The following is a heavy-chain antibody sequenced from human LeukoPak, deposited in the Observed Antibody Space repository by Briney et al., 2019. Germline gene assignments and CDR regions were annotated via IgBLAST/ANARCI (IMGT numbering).Heavy chain of an antibody. Sequence: GGSLRLSCAVSGITLSNYGMSWVRQAPGKGLEWVAGISDSGGSTNYADSVKGRFTLSSDSSRNTVYFQLNNLRVEDTAIYYYAKASWVSSTDAVRWGQGTLVTVSS. CDR1: GITLSNYG. V-gene: IGHV3-23*01. CDR2: ISDSGGST. CDR3: AKASWVSSTDAVR. J-gene: IGHJ4*02. D-gene: IGHD3-16*01.